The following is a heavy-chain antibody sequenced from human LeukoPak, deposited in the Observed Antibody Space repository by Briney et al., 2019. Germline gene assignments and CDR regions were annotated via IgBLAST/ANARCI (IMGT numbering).Heavy chain of an antibody. CDR3: ARLDRAMGQYFDY. V-gene: IGHV4-39*01. J-gene: IGHJ4*02. D-gene: IGHD5-18*01. Sequence: PSETLSLTCTVSGGSIISTGYYWGWIRQPPGKGLEWIGNIYYSGSTNHKPSLKSRVTISVNTSKNQFSLKLTSVTAADTAVYYCARLDRAMGQYFDYWGQGTLVTVSS. CDR2: IYYSGST. CDR1: GGSIISTGYY.